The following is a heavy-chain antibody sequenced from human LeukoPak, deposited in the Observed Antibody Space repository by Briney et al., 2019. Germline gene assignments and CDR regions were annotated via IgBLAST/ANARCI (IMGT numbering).Heavy chain of an antibody. J-gene: IGHJ4*02. CDR2: IYYSGST. CDR1: GGSISSSSYY. CDR3: ARVGAANEYY. D-gene: IGHD1-1*01. Sequence: SETLSLTCTVSGGSISSSSYYWGWIRQPPGKGLEWIGSIYYSGSTYYNPSLKGRVTISVDTSKNQFSLKLSSVTAADTAVYYCARVGAANEYYWGQGTLVTVSS. V-gene: IGHV4-39*07.